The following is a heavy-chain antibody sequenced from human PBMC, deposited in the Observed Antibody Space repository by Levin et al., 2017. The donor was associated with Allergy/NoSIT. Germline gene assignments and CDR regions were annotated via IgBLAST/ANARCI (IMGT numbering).Heavy chain of an antibody. CDR3: ARGRRPIVGATIGYYFDY. D-gene: IGHD1-26*01. Sequence: KASETLSLTCAVYGGSFSGYYWSWIRQPPGKGLEWIGEINHSGSTNYNPSLKSRVTISVDTSKNQFSLKLSSVTAADTAVYYCARGRRPIVGATIGYYFDYWGQGTLVTVSS. CDR2: INHSGST. V-gene: IGHV4-34*01. J-gene: IGHJ4*02. CDR1: GGSFSGYY.